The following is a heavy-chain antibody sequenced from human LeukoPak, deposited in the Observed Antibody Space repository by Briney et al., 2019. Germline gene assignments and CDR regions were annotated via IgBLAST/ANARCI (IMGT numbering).Heavy chain of an antibody. CDR1: GFTFSTYG. CDR2: IGTSGSYI. D-gene: IGHD1-26*01. J-gene: IGHJ6*03. CDR3: AKEGGVYSTPYYMDV. V-gene: IGHV3-21*01. Sequence: GGSLRLSCAASGFTFSTYGMNWVRQAPGKGLEWVSSIGTSGSYIYYTDSVKGRFTFSRDNAKNSLYLQMNSLRAKDTAVYYCAKEGGVYSTPYYMDVWGKGTTVTVSS.